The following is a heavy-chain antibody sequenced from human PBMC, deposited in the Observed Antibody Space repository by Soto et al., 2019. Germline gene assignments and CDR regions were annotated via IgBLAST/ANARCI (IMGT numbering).Heavy chain of an antibody. V-gene: IGHV4-39*01. CDR3: ARLIGDYHDAFDI. D-gene: IGHD4-17*01. CDR1: GGSISSSSYY. CDR2: IYYSGST. J-gene: IGHJ3*02. Sequence: TLSLTCTVSGGSISSSSYYWGWIRQPPGKGLEWIGSIYYSGSTYYNPSLKSRVTISVDTSKNQFSLKLSSVTAADTAVYYCARLIGDYHDAFDIWGQGTMVTVSS.